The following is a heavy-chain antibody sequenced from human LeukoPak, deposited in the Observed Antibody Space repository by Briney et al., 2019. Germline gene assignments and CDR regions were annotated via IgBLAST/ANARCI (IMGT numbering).Heavy chain of an antibody. CDR3: ARRWGIGVWFDP. Sequence: SGTLSLTCTVSGGSISSSSYYWGWIRQPPGKGLEWIGSIYYSGSTYYNPSLKSRVTISVDTSKNQFSLKLSSVTAADTAVYYCARRWGIGVWFDPWGQGTLVTVSS. V-gene: IGHV4-39*01. J-gene: IGHJ5*02. D-gene: IGHD6-13*01. CDR2: IYYSGST. CDR1: GGSISSSSYY.